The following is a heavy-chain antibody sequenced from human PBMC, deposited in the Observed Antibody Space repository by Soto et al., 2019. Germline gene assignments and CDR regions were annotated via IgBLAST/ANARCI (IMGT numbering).Heavy chain of an antibody. CDR2: ISSSGSII. CDR3: ARDQGYYDSSGYFDY. V-gene: IGHV3-11*01. D-gene: IGHD3-22*01. J-gene: IGHJ4*02. Sequence: GGSLRLSCAASGFTFSDYYMSWIRQAPGKGLEWVSYISSSGSIIYYADSVKGRFTISRDNARNSLYLQLNSLRAEDTAVYYCARDQGYYDSSGYFDYWGQGTLGTVSS. CDR1: GFTFSDYY.